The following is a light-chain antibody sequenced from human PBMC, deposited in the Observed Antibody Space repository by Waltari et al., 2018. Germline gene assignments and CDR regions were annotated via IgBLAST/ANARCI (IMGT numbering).Light chain of an antibody. Sequence: EIVVTQSPATLSLSPGERVTLSCRASQIVTNNFAWFQQRPGQAPRLLIYTASTRATDIPARFSGSGSGTEFTLTINSLQSEDLAIYYCQVRTSWLWTFGQGTKV. CDR3: QVRTSWLWT. CDR2: TAS. J-gene: IGKJ1*01. CDR1: QIVTNN. V-gene: IGKV3-15*01.